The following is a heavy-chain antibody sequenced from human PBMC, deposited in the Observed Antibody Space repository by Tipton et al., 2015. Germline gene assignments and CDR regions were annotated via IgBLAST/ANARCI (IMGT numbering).Heavy chain of an antibody. J-gene: IGHJ4*02. CDR2: ISRIGNT. V-gene: IGHV4-4*02. Sequence: TLSLTCAVSGGSISGDYWWSWVRQAPGRTLEWIGKISRIGNTFYNPSLKSRVTISVDTSKNQFSLKLTSVTAADTAVYYCARAPYYDFWSGYYMFDYWGQGTLVTVSS. CDR3: ARAPYYDFWSGYYMFDY. CDR1: GGSISGDYW. D-gene: IGHD3-3*01.